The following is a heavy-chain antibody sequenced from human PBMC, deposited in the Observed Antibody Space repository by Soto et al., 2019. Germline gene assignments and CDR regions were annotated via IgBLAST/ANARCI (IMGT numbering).Heavy chain of an antibody. CDR1: GYTFTSYD. CDR2: MNPNSGNT. CDR3: ARVYCSSTSCYGNYYYYYYMDV. D-gene: IGHD2-2*01. V-gene: IGHV1-8*01. Sequence: QVQLVQSGAEVKKPGASVKVSCKASGYTFTSYDINWVRQATGQGLEWMGWMNPNSGNTGYALKFQGRVTMTRNTSISTAYMELSSLRSEDTAVYYCARVYCSSTSCYGNYYYYYYMDVWGKGTTVTVSS. J-gene: IGHJ6*03.